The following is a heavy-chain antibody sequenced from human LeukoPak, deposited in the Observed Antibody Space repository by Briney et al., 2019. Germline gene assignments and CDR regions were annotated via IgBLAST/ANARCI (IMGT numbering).Heavy chain of an antibody. V-gene: IGHV4-34*01. J-gene: IGHJ6*03. Sequence: SETLSLTCAVYGESFSGYSWSWIRQPPGKGLEWIGEINHSGSTNYNPSLKSRIAISVDTSKNQFSLKLGSVTAADTAVYYCARGRGRGSSRNYYMDVWGKGTTVTVSS. CDR2: INHSGST. CDR1: GESFSGYS. CDR3: ARGRGRGSSRNYYMDV. D-gene: IGHD2-2*01.